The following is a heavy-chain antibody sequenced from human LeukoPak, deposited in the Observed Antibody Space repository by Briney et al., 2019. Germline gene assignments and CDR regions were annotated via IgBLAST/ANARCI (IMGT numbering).Heavy chain of an antibody. CDR3: ARAGAQLQYLSYSGMDV. Sequence: GGSLRLSCAASGFTFSSYWMHWVRQAPGEGLVWVSRINSDGSSTSYADSVKGRFTISRDNAKNTLYLQMNSLRAEDTAVYYCARAGAQLQYLSYSGMDVWGQGTTVTVSS. V-gene: IGHV3-74*01. CDR1: GFTFSSYW. J-gene: IGHJ6*02. D-gene: IGHD2-2*01. CDR2: INSDGSST.